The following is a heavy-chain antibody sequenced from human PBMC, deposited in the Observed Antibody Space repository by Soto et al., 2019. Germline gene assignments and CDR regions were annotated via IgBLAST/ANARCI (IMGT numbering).Heavy chain of an antibody. CDR2: INPSGGST. J-gene: IGHJ4*02. Sequence: ASVKVSCKASGYTFTSYYMHWVRQAPGQGLEWMGIINPSGGSTSYAQKFQGRVTMTRDTSTSTVYMELSSLRSEDTAVYYCARGGGFSGSGSFQGYFDYWGQGTLVTVSS. CDR3: ARGGGFSGSGSFQGYFDY. V-gene: IGHV1-46*01. D-gene: IGHD3-10*01. CDR1: GYTFTSYY.